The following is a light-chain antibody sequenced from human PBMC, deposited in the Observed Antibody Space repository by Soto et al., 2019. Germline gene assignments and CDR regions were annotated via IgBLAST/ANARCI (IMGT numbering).Light chain of an antibody. J-gene: IGKJ4*01. CDR2: DAS. CDR1: QSIRSW. CDR3: QQYESYSPLT. Sequence: DIQMTQSPSTLSASVGDRVTMTCRASQSIRSWLAWYQQKPGKAPKLLIYDASSLESGVPSRFSGRRSETEFTHTISSLQPDDFGTYYCQQYESYSPLTFGGGTKVEIK. V-gene: IGKV1-5*01.